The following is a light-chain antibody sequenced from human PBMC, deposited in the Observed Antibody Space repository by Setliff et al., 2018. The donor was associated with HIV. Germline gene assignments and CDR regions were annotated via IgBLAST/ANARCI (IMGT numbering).Light chain of an antibody. Sequence: QSALTQPASVSGSPGQSITISCTGTSSDVGGYNYVSWYQQHPGKAPKVMIYDVSKRPSGVSNRFSGSKSGNTASLTISGLQAEDEADYYCSSYTGRTTRIFGGGTK. J-gene: IGLJ2*01. CDR1: SSDVGGYNY. CDR2: DVS. V-gene: IGLV2-14*01. CDR3: SSYTGRTTRI.